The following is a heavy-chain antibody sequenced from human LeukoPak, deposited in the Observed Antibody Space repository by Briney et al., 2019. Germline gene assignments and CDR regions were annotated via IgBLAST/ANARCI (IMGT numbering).Heavy chain of an antibody. V-gene: IGHV3-23*01. CDR2: ISGSGGST. CDR3: AKVFGDMIVVVIGYFDY. Sequence: GGSLRLSCAASGSTFSSYAMSRVRQAPGKGLEWVSAISGSGGSTYYADSVKGRFTISRDNSKNTLYLQMNSLRAEDTAVYYCAKVFGDMIVVVIGYFDYWGQGTLVTVSS. D-gene: IGHD3-22*01. CDR1: GSTFSSYA. J-gene: IGHJ4*02.